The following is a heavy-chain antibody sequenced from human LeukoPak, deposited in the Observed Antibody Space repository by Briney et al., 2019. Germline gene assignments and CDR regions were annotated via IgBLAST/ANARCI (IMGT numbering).Heavy chain of an antibody. V-gene: IGHV3-74*01. J-gene: IGHJ5*02. CDR1: GFTFSSSW. CDR2: IKSDGSIT. CDR3: ARSDWFDP. Sequence: GGSLRLSCAASGFTFSSSWMHWVRQAQGEGLVWVSRIKSDGSITSYADSVKGRFTISRDNAKNTLYLQMNSLRAEDMAVYYCARSDWFDPWGQGTLVTVSS.